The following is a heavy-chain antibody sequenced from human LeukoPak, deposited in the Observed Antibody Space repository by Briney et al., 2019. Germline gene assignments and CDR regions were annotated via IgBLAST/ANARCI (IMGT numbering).Heavy chain of an antibody. CDR3: AELGITMIGGV. J-gene: IGHJ6*04. CDR2: VSESGGST. V-gene: IGHV3-23*01. CDR1: GFTFSTYA. Sequence: PGGSLRLSCVGSGFTFSTYAMGWVRQVPGKGLEWVSSVSESGGSTYYADSVKGRFTISRDNAKNSLYLQMNSLRAEDTAVYYCAELGITMIGGVWGKGTTVTISS. D-gene: IGHD3-10*02.